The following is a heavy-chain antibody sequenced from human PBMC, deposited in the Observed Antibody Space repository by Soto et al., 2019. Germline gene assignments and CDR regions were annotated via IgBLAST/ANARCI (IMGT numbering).Heavy chain of an antibody. D-gene: IGHD5-18*01. CDR2: ISYDGSNK. CDR3: AKAKRSGDSYAFLPGY. Sequence: QVQLVESGGGVVQPGRSLRLSCVASGFTFSSYGMHWVRQAPGKGLEWVAVISYDGSNKYYADSVKGRFTISRDNSKNALYVQMNSLRAEDTAGYYCAKAKRSGDSYAFLPGYWGQGTLGTGS. J-gene: IGHJ4*02. CDR1: GFTFSSYG. V-gene: IGHV3-30*18.